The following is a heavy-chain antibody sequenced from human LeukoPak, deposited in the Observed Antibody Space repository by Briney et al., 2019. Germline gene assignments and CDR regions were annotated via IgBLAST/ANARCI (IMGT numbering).Heavy chain of an antibody. CDR2: IKQDGSEK. D-gene: IGHD1-1*01. V-gene: IGHV3-7*01. CDR1: EITFSSYW. CDR3: ASCQTTRSRYANPNDI. J-gene: IGHJ3*02. Sequence: GGSLRLSCTSSEITFSSYWMSWVRRAPAKGRERVANIKQDGSEKYYVDSLKGRFTISRDNAKNSLYLQMNSLRDEDTAVYYCASCQTTRSRYANPNDIRGPRTIITVSS.